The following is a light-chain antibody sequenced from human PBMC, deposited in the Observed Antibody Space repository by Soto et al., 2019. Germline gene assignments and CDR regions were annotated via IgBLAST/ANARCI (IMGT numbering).Light chain of an antibody. Sequence: QSVLTQPASVSGSPGQSITISCTGTSSDVGGYKYVSWYQQHPGKAPKLMIYDVTKRPSGVSNRFSGSKSGNTASLTISGLQAEDEADYYCSSYAGSSTLYVFGPGTKVT. CDR3: SSYAGSSTLYV. J-gene: IGLJ1*01. CDR2: DVT. V-gene: IGLV2-14*01. CDR1: SSDVGGYKY.